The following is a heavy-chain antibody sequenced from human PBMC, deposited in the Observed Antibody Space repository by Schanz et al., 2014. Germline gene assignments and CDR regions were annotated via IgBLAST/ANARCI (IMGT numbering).Heavy chain of an antibody. D-gene: IGHD3-16*01. CDR1: GFTFSSYG. V-gene: IGHV3-30*02. CDR3: AKALKPYIASRNGLDV. CDR2: VCYDGSKK. J-gene: IGHJ6*02. Sequence: QVQLVESGGGLVKPGGSLRLSCAASGFTFSSYGMHWVRQVPGKGLEWVAVVCYDGSKKYYADSVKGRFTTSRDNSKNTLYLQMNSLRPDDTAVYYCAKALKPYIASRNGLDVWGHGTTVTVSS.